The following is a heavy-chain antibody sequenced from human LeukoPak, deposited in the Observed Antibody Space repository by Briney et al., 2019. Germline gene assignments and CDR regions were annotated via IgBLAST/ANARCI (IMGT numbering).Heavy chain of an antibody. CDR1: GGSISSSSYY. D-gene: IGHD5-18*01. CDR3: ARHSRAGYSYGYRATYFDY. CDR2: IYYSGST. Sequence: SETLSLTCTVSGGSISSSSYYWGWIRQPPGKGLEWIGSIYYSGSTYYNPSLKSRVTISVDTSKNQFSLKLSSVTAADTAVYYCARHSRAGYSYGYRATYFDYWGQGTLVTVSS. J-gene: IGHJ4*02. V-gene: IGHV4-39*01.